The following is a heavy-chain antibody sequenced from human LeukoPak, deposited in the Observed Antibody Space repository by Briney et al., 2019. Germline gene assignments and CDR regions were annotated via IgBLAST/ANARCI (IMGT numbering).Heavy chain of an antibody. CDR1: ASGDDFTSHS. V-gene: IGHV3-21*05. CDR2: IHSSGNYI. J-gene: IGHJ4*02. CDR3: AREWNSRATFDY. Sequence: GGSLRLSCRASASGDDFTSHSMNWVRPAPGKGLEWIANIHSSGNYIFDAASVKGRFTVSRDNARNSLYLQMNSLRVEDTAMYYCAREWNSRATFDYWGQGTLVTVSS. D-gene: IGHD1-1*01.